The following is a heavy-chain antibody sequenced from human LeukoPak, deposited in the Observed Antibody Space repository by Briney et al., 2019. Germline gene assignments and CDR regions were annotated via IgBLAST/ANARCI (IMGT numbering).Heavy chain of an antibody. V-gene: IGHV3-23*01. CDR2: ISGSGGST. CDR1: GFTIRTYG. CDR3: AKTGGIAAAH. Sequence: GGSLRLSCAASGFTIRTYGMTWVRQAPGKGLEWVSAISGSGGSTYYADSVKGRFTISRDNSKNTLYLQMNSLRAEDTALYYCAKTGGIAAAHWGQGTLVTVSS. J-gene: IGHJ4*02. D-gene: IGHD6-13*01.